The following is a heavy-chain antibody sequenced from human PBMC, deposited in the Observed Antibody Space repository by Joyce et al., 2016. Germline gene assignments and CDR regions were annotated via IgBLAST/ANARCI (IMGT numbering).Heavy chain of an antibody. CDR2: INNSEVT. Sequence: QVQLQQWGAGLLKPSETLSLTCAVSGGPFRGFFWTWVRQPPGKGLEWIGDINNSEVTNYNPSLMTRVTFSVDTSKNQFSLKLTSLSAADTAVYYCARSQWLAPLMYWGQGTPVTVSS. D-gene: IGHD6-19*01. V-gene: IGHV4-34*01. J-gene: IGHJ4*02. CDR1: GGPFRGFF. CDR3: ARSQWLAPLMY.